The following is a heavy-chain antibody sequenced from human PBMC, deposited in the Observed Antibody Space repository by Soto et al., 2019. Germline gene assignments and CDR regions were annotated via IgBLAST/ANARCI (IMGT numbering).Heavy chain of an antibody. J-gene: IGHJ5*02. V-gene: IGHV4-59*01. CDR1: GGSISSYY. Sequence: SETLSLTCTVSGGSISSYYWSWIRQPPGKGLEWIGYIYYSGSTNYNPSLKSRVTISVDTSKNQFSLKLSSVTAADTAVYYCAGISYCSSTSCYDGGWFDPWGQGTLVTVSS. D-gene: IGHD2-2*01. CDR2: IYYSGST. CDR3: AGISYCSSTSCYDGGWFDP.